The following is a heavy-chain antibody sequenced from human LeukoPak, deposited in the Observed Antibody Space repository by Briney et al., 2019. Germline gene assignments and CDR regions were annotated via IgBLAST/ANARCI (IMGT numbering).Heavy chain of an antibody. CDR2: ITGSSSTI. J-gene: IGHJ4*02. Sequence: GGSLRLSCAASGFAFSSYTMNWVRQAPGKGLEWISYITGSSSTIYYADSVKGRFTISRDNAKNTLYLQMNSLRAEDTAVYYCARDRLLLDYWGQGTLVTVSS. CDR3: ARDRLLLDY. CDR1: GFAFSSYT. V-gene: IGHV3-48*04. D-gene: IGHD2-21*01.